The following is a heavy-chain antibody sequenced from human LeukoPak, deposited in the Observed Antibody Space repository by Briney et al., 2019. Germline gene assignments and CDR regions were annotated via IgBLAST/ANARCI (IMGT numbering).Heavy chain of an antibody. Sequence: SETLSLTCAVRDYSISSGYSWGWVRQPPGKGLEWIANFYLSGTTYYNPSLKSRVTISLGTSNNHFSLKLSSVTASDTAVYWCAKTDYGDYGAINIWGQGTMVTVSS. CDR3: AKTDYGDYGAINI. V-gene: IGHV4-38-2*01. J-gene: IGHJ3*02. D-gene: IGHD4-17*01. CDR2: FYLSGTT. CDR1: DYSISSGYS.